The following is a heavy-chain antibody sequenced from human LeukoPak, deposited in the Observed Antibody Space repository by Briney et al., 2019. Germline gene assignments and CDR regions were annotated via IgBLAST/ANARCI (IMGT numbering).Heavy chain of an antibody. D-gene: IGHD3-10*01. V-gene: IGHV4-34*01. J-gene: IGHJ4*02. CDR2: INHSGST. CDR3: ARGRGGRGSGSYFPFDY. Sequence: SETLSLTCADYGGAFSGYYWSWIRQPPGKGLEWIGEINHSGSTNYNPSLKSRVTISVDTSKNQFSLKLSSVTAADTAVYYCARGRGGRGSGSYFPFDYWGQGTLVTVSS. CDR1: GGAFSGYY.